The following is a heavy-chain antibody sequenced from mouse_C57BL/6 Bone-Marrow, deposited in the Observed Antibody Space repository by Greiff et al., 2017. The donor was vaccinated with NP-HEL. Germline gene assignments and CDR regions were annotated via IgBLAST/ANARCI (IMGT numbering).Heavy chain of an antibody. Sequence: VKLMESGPGLVAPSQSLSITCTVSGFSLTSYAISWVRQPPGKGLEWLGVIWTGGGTNYNSALKSRLSISKDNSKSQVFLKMNSLQTDDTARYYCARNYYGSRRYAMDYWGQGTSVTVSS. CDR3: ARNYYGSRRYAMDY. D-gene: IGHD1-1*01. CDR2: IWTGGGT. J-gene: IGHJ4*01. V-gene: IGHV2-9-1*01. CDR1: GFSLTSYA.